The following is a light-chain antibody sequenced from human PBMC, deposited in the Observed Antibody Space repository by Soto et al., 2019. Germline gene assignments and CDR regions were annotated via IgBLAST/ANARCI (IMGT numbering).Light chain of an antibody. V-gene: IGKV3-20*01. J-gene: IGKJ1*01. CDR1: QSVSSIY. Sequence: EIVLTQSPGTLSLSPGERATLSCRASQSVSSIYLAWYQQKPGQAPRLLIYGASSSAAGIPDTFSGSGSGTDFTLTISRLEPEDFAVSYCHQYGSSPRPFGQGNKVEIK. CDR3: HQYGSSPRP. CDR2: GAS.